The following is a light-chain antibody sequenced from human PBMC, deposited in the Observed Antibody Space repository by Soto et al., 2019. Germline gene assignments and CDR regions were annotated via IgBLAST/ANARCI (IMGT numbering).Light chain of an antibody. CDR2: EGT. Sequence: HSVLTQPASVSGSPGQSITISCTGTISDVGTYYLVPWYQQHPGKVPKLMIYEGTKLPSGVSDRFSGSKSGNTASLTISGLQAEDEANYYCCSYAGDNLFVFGTGTKVTVL. CDR1: ISDVGTYYL. V-gene: IGLV2-23*01. J-gene: IGLJ1*01. CDR3: CSYAGDNLFV.